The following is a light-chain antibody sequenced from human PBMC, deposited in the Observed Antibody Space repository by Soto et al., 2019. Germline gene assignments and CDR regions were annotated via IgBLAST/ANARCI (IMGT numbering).Light chain of an antibody. V-gene: IGKV3-15*01. CDR1: KSVSRN. CDR3: QQYNDWPPVT. J-gene: IGKJ4*01. CDR2: GAS. Sequence: EIVMTQSPATLSVSPGERATLSCRASKSVSRNLAWYQQKPGQAPRLLIHGASTRATGIPARFSGSGSGTEFTLTIRSLQSEDFAVYFCQQYNDWPPVTFGGGTKVEIK.